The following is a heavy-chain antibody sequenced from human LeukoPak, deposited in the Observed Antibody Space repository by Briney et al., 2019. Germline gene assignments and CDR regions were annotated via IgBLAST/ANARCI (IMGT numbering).Heavy chain of an antibody. CDR1: GGSISSGGYS. V-gene: IGHV4-30-2*05. D-gene: IGHD1-26*01. CDR3: ARLMLGVIANWFDP. Sequence: SETLSLTCAVSGGSISSGGYSWSWIRQPPGTGLEWIGYIYYSGSTYYNPSLKSRVTISVDTSKNQFSLKLSSVTAADTAVYYCARLMLGVIANWFDPWGQGTLVTVSS. J-gene: IGHJ5*02. CDR2: IYYSGST.